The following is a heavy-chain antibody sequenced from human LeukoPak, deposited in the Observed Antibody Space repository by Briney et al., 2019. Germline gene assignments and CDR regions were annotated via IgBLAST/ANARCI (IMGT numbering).Heavy chain of an antibody. V-gene: IGHV3-48*03. J-gene: IGHJ4*02. Sequence: GGSLRLSCAASGFTFGSYEMNWVRQAPGKGLEWVSYISSSGSPIYYADSLKGRFTISRDNAKNSLYLQMNSLRAEDTAVYYCEAYYYDTSGYYFDYWGQGTLVTVSS. CDR3: EAYYYDTSGYYFDY. D-gene: IGHD3-22*01. CDR2: ISSSGSPI. CDR1: GFTFGSYE.